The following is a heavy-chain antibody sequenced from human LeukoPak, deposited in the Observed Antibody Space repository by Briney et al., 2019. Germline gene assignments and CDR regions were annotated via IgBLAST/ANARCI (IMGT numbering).Heavy chain of an antibody. D-gene: IGHD3-3*01. V-gene: IGHV1-2*02. J-gene: IGHJ4*02. Sequence: ATVNVSCKASGYTFTGYYMHWVRQAPGPGLEWMGWINPNSGGTNYAQKLQGRVTMTRDTSISTAYMELSRLRSDDTAVYYCARDPNSFLVDYWGQGPLVTASS. CDR1: GYTFTGYY. CDR2: INPNSGGT. CDR3: ARDPNSFLVDY.